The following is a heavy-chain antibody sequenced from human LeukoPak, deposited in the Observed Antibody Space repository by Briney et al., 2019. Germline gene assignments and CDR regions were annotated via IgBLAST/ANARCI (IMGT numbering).Heavy chain of an antibody. V-gene: IGHV4-34*01. D-gene: IGHD3-22*01. CDR3: ARGKRGKGLKAYYYDSSGYWPIDY. CDR2: INHSGST. Sequence: SETLSLTCAVYGGSFSGYYWSWIRQPPGKGLEWIGEINHSGSTNYNPSLKSRVTISVDTSKNQFSLKLSSVTAADTAVYYCARGKRGKGLKAYYYDSSGYWPIDYWGQGTLVTVSS. J-gene: IGHJ4*02. CDR1: GGSFSGYY.